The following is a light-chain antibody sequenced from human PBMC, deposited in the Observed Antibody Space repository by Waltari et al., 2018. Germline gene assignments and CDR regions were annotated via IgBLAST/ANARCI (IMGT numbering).Light chain of an antibody. CDR3: CSYAGSYTWV. Sequence: QSALTQPRSVSGSPGQSVTISCTGTSRDVGGYTYVPWSQQHPGKAPKLMIYDSNKRPSGVPDRFSGSKSGNTASLTISGLQAEDEADYYCCSYAGSYTWVFGGGTKLTVL. CDR1: SRDVGGYTY. V-gene: IGLV2-11*01. J-gene: IGLJ3*02. CDR2: DSN.